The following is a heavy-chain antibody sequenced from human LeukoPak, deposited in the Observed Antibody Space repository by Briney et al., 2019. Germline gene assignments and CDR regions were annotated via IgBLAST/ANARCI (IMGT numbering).Heavy chain of an antibody. Sequence: GGSLRLSCAASRFTFSRYWTSWVRQAPGKGLEMVANINQDGSVKFYGHSVKGHFTISRDNAKNSLYLQMNSPRADDTALYYCARDREGSRDAFDIWGQGTMVTVSS. CDR3: ARDREGSRDAFDI. V-gene: IGHV3-7*01. J-gene: IGHJ3*02. CDR1: RFTFSRYW. D-gene: IGHD1-26*01. CDR2: INQDGSVK.